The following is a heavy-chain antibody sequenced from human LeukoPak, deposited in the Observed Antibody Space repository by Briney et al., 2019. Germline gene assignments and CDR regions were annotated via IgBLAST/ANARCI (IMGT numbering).Heavy chain of an antibody. D-gene: IGHD6-13*01. CDR2: INPNSGGT. V-gene: IGHV1-2*04. CDR1: GYTFTSYY. Sequence: ASVKVSCKASGYTFTSYYMHWVRQAPGQGLEWMGWINPNSGGTNYAQKFQGWVTMTRDTSISTAYMELSRLRSDDTAVYYCARAIRYSSYYFDYWGQGTLVTVSS. CDR3: ARAIRYSSYYFDY. J-gene: IGHJ4*02.